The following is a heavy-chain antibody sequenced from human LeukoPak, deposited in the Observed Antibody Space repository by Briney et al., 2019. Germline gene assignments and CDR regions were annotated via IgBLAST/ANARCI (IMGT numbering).Heavy chain of an antibody. CDR3: VRRGSDYELDY. Sequence: GGSLSLFCAASGFTFSYFDMHCARQATGQGLECGSTIGTSDDKYYPGSVKGRFHISRENAKNFLYLPMNSLRAGDTAVYYCVRRGSDYELDYWGQGTLVTVSS. J-gene: IGHJ4*02. CDR1: GFTFSYFD. V-gene: IGHV3-13*01. D-gene: IGHD5-12*01. CDR2: IGTSDDK.